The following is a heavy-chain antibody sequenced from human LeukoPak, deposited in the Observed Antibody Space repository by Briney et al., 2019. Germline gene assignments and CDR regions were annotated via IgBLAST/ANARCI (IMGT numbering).Heavy chain of an antibody. CDR1: GYTFTSYD. CDR3: ARVRAGGIYYIFDY. D-gene: IGHD3-10*01. CDR2: MNPNSGNT. Sequence: ASVKVSCKASGYTFTSYDINWVRQATGQGLEWMGWMNPNSGNTGYAQKFQGRVTITRNTSISTAYMELSSLRSEDTAVYYCARVRAGGIYYIFDYWGQGTLVTVSS. V-gene: IGHV1-8*03. J-gene: IGHJ4*02.